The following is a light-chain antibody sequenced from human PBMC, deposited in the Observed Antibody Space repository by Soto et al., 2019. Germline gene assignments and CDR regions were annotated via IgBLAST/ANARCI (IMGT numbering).Light chain of an antibody. Sequence: EIVLTQSPATLSVSPGERVTLSCRASQSVDINLAWYQQKPGQAPRLLIYDASNRATGIPARFSGSGSGTDFTLTSSSLEPEDFAVYYCQQRSNWPLTFGGGTKVDIK. CDR2: DAS. CDR1: QSVDIN. J-gene: IGKJ4*01. V-gene: IGKV3-11*01. CDR3: QQRSNWPLT.